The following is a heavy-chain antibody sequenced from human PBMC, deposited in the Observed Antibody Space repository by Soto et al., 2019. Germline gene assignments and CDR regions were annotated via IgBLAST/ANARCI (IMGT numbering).Heavy chain of an antibody. J-gene: IGHJ4*02. Sequence: QVQLVQSGAEVKKPGASVKVSCKASGYTFTSYYMHWVRQAPGQGLEWMGIINPSGGSTSYAQKFQGRVTMTRDTSTSTVYMELSSLRSEDTAVYYCARETGRGDLIPYFDYWGQGTLVTVSS. D-gene: IGHD2-21*02. CDR2: INPSGGST. CDR1: GYTFTSYY. CDR3: ARETGRGDLIPYFDY. V-gene: IGHV1-46*01.